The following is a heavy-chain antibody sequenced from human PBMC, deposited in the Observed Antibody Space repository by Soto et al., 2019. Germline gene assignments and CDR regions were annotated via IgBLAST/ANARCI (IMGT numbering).Heavy chain of an antibody. CDR2: INHSGST. CDR1: GGSFSGYY. CDR3: ATPDTYYYDSSGYFLVPNAFDI. V-gene: IGHV4-34*01. J-gene: IGHJ3*02. D-gene: IGHD3-22*01. Sequence: SETLSLTCAVYGGSFSGYYWSWIRQPPGKGLEWIGEINHSGSTNYNPSLQSRVTISVDTSKNQFSLKLSSVTAADTSVYYCATPDTYYYDSSGYFLVPNAFDIWGQGTMVTVSS.